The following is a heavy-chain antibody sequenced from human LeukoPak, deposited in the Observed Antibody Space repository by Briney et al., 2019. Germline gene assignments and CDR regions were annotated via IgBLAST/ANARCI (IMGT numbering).Heavy chain of an antibody. V-gene: IGHV3-30*18. CDR1: GFTFSSYA. J-gene: IGHJ4*01. CDR3: AKRPGYSSSYTVY. CDR2: ISYDGSNK. D-gene: IGHD6-13*01. Sequence: GRSLRLSCAASGFTFSSYAMHWVRQAPGKGLEWVAVISYDGSNKYYADSVKGRFTISRDNSKNTLYLQMNSLRAEDTAVYYCAKRPGYSSSYTVYWGXGXXXTVSS.